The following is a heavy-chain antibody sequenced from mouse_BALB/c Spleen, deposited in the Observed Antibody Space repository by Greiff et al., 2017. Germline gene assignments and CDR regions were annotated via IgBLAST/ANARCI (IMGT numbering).Heavy chain of an antibody. CDR1: GFTFSSYG. V-gene: IGHV5-6*01. D-gene: IGHD2-4*01. Sequence: EVHLVESGGDLVKPGGSLKLSCAASGFTFSSYGMSWVRQTPDKRLEWVVTISSGGSYTYYPDSVKGRFTISRDNAKNTLYLQMSSLKSEDTAMYYCARRDYDYVYFDYWGQGTTLTVSS. CDR2: ISSGGSYT. CDR3: ARRDYDYVYFDY. J-gene: IGHJ2*01.